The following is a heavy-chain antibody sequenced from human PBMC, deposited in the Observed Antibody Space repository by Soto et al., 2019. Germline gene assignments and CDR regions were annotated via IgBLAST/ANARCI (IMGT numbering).Heavy chain of an antibody. CDR2: ISWSDDK. CDR3: AHRPGDPSFDY. J-gene: IGHJ4*02. CDR1: GFSLSTSGVG. Sequence: QITLKESGPTLVKPTQTLTLTCTFSGFSLSTSGVGVGWIRQPPGKALEWLALISWSDDKHYSPSLKSRLTITKDTSKNQVVLTMTNMDPVDTATYYCAHRPGDPSFDYWGQGTLVTVSS. V-gene: IGHV2-5*01. D-gene: IGHD3-16*01.